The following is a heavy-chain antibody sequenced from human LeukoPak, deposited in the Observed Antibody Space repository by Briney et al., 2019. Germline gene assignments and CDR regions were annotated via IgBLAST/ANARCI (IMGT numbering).Heavy chain of an antibody. CDR3: ARGPSGYHNT. D-gene: IGHD5-12*01. CDR2: IRPSGDNT. V-gene: IGHV3-23*01. J-gene: IGHJ4*02. CDR1: GFTFNSYA. Sequence: GGSLRLSCAASGFTFNSYAMNWVRQAPGKGLEWVSSIRPSGDNTYYADSVKGRFTISRDNSKNTLYLQMNSLRAEDTAVYYCARGPSGYHNTGGQGTLVTVSS.